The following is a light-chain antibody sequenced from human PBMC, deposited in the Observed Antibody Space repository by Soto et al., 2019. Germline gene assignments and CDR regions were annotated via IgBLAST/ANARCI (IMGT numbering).Light chain of an antibody. CDR1: SSDVGSYNL. J-gene: IGLJ3*02. Sequence: QSALTQPASVSGSPGQSITISCTGTSSDVGSYNLVSWYQQHPDKAPKLIIYEVSKWPSGVSSRFSASKSGNTASLTISGLQSEDEADYYCCSYAGSSTWVFGGGTKLNVL. V-gene: IGLV2-23*02. CDR3: CSYAGSSTWV. CDR2: EVS.